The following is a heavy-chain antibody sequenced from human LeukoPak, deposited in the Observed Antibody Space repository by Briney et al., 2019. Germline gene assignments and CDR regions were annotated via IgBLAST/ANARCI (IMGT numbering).Heavy chain of an antibody. J-gene: IGHJ5*02. CDR2: IIPIFGTA. V-gene: IGHV1-69*05. D-gene: IGHD3-10*01. CDR1: GGTFSSYT. Sequence: ASVKVSCKASGGTFSSYTISWVRQAPGQGLEWMGRIIPIFGTANYAQKFQGRVTITTDESTSTAYMELSRLRSEDTAVYYCARDRELLWFGELHNWFDPWGQGTLVTVSS. CDR3: ARDRELLWFGELHNWFDP.